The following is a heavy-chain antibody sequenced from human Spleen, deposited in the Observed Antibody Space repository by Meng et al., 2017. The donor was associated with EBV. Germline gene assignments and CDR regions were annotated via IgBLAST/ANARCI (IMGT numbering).Heavy chain of an antibody. Sequence: QVQFGQSEAEVKKPGASVKVSCKASGYTFTSYPIHWVRQAPGQRPEWMGWINAGNGNTKFSQKFQGRIAITRDTAASTAFMELSSLSPEDTAVYYCATDAEWLQLWYFAYWGQGTLVTVSS. V-gene: IGHV1-3*01. D-gene: IGHD5-24*01. CDR2: INAGNGNT. CDR3: ATDAEWLQLWYFAY. CDR1: GYTFTSYP. J-gene: IGHJ4*01.